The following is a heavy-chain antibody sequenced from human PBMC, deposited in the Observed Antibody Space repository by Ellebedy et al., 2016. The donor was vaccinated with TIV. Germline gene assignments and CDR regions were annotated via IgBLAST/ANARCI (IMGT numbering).Heavy chain of an antibody. V-gene: IGHV3-23*01. Sequence: GESLKIPCEASGFPFRNSAMNWVRQAPGKGLEWVAYISSFISPTYYADSVRGRFTISRDHSKNTLYLQMNSLRAEDTAVYYCAKDSHGDYGQGYFDFWGQGTLVTVSS. CDR3: AKDSHGDYGQGYFDF. D-gene: IGHD4-17*01. CDR1: GFPFRNSA. CDR2: ISSFISPT. J-gene: IGHJ4*02.